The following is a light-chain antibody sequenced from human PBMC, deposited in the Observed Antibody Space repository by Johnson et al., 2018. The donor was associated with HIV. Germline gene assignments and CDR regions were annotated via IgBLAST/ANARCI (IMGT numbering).Light chain of an antibody. J-gene: IGLJ1*01. CDR1: TSNIGNIF. Sequence: QSVLTQPPSVSAAPGQKVSISCSGNTSNIGNIFVSWYQHLPGTAPKILIYDNKKRPSGVPDRFSASKSGTSASLAISGLQAEDEADYYCAAWDDSLNGHYVFGTGTKVTVL. CDR2: DNK. CDR3: AAWDDSLNGHYV. V-gene: IGLV1-51*01.